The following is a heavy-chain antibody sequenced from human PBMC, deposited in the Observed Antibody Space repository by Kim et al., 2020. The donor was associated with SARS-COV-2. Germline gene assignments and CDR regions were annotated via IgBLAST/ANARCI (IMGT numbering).Heavy chain of an antibody. CDR2: IYYSGST. D-gene: IGHD6-13*01. Sequence: SETLSLTCTVSGGSIRSYYWSWIRQPPGKGLEWIGYIYYSGSTNYNPSLKSRVTISVDTSKNQFSLKLSSVTAAATAVSYCARAGSGMAAADYWGQGTLV. V-gene: IGHV4-59*01. CDR1: GGSIRSYY. CDR3: ARAGSGMAAADY. J-gene: IGHJ4*02.